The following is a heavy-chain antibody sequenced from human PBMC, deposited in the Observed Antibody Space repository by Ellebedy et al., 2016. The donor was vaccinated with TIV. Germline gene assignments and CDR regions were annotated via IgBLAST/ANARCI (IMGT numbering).Heavy chain of an antibody. CDR1: GITFTSYS. V-gene: IGHV3-48*01. CDR2: IGSTSGTT. J-gene: IGHJ4*02. D-gene: IGHD2-2*01. CDR3: AAAWATAMLPEY. Sequence: GESLKISXAASGITFTSYSMTWLRQAPGKGLDWISYIGSTSGTTHHADSVRGRFTISRDHDNHLLYLQMDSLRVEDTAVYYCAAAWATAMLPEYWGQGTLVTVTS.